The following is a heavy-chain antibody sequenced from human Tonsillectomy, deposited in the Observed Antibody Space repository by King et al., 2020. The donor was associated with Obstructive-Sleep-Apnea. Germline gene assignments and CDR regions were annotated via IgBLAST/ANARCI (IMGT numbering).Heavy chain of an antibody. V-gene: IGHV4-39*07. CDR2: IYYSGST. Sequence: QLQESGPGLVKPSKTLSLTCTVSGGSISSSSYYWGWIRQPPGKGLEWIGSIYYSGSTYYNPSLKSRVTISVDTSKNQFSLKLSSVTAADTAVYYCARVLRIGSSYFDYWGQGTLVTVSS. CDR1: GGSISSSSYY. J-gene: IGHJ4*02. D-gene: IGHD2/OR15-2a*01. CDR3: ARVLRIGSSYFDY.